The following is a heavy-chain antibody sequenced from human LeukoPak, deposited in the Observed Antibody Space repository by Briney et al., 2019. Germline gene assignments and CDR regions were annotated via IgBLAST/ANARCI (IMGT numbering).Heavy chain of an antibody. CDR1: GFTFSSYA. D-gene: IGHD5-18*01. Sequence: PGGSLRLSCAASGFTFSSYAMSWVRQAPGKGLEWVSSISGSGGSTYYADSVKGRFTISRDNSKNTLYLQMNSLRAEDTAVYYCATDLRYSYGYGAFDFWGQGTMVTVSS. J-gene: IGHJ3*01. CDR2: ISGSGGST. CDR3: ATDLRYSYGYGAFDF. V-gene: IGHV3-23*01.